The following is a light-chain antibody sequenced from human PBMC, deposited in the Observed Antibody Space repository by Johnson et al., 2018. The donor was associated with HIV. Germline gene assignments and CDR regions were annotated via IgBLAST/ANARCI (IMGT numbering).Light chain of an antibody. J-gene: IGLJ1*01. V-gene: IGLV1-51*02. Sequence: QSVLTQPPSVSAAPGQKVTISCSGSSSNIGSHYVSWYQLLPGTAPKLLIYKNTQRPSGIPDRFSGSKSGTSATLGITGLQTGDEADYYCGTWDTSLSAGGVFGTGTKVTVL. CDR2: KNT. CDR3: GTWDTSLSAGGV. CDR1: SSNIGSHY.